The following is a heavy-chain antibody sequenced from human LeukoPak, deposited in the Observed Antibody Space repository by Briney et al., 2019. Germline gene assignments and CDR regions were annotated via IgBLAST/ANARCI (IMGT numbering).Heavy chain of an antibody. V-gene: IGHV4-34*01. Sequence: SETLSLTCAVYGGSFSGYYWSWIRQPPGKGLEWIGEINHSGSTNYNPSLKSRVTISVDTPKNQFSLKLSSVTAADTAVYYCARSSYYYMDVWGKGTTVTVSS. CDR3: ARSSYYYMDV. CDR2: INHSGST. J-gene: IGHJ6*03. CDR1: GGSFSGYY.